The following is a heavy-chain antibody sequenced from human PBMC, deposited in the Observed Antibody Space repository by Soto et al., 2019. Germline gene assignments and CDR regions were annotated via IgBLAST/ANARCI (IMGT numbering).Heavy chain of an antibody. CDR1: GGSISSGGYY. CDR3: ASQFRLNRITMIVVPMSGAFDV. D-gene: IGHD3-22*01. CDR2: IYYSGST. Sequence: SETLSLTCTVSGGSISSGGYYWSWIRQHPGKGLEWIGYIYYSGSTYYNPSLKSRVTISVDTSKNQFSLKLNSVTAADTAVYYCASQFRLNRITMIVVPMSGAFDVWGQGTLVTVSS. J-gene: IGHJ3*01. V-gene: IGHV4-31*03.